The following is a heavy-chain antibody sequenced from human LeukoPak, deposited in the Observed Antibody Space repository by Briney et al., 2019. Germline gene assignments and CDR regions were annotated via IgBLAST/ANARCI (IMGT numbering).Heavy chain of an antibody. J-gene: IGHJ4*02. Sequence: GGSLRLSCAASGFTFSSYAMNWVRQAPGKGLEWVSAISGSGGSTYYADSVKGRFTISRDNSKNTLYLQMNSLRAEDTAVYYCAKTSARGSYPTQYYFDCWGQGTLVTVSS. CDR3: AKTSARGSYPTQYYFDC. D-gene: IGHD1-26*01. CDR2: ISGSGGST. CDR1: GFTFSSYA. V-gene: IGHV3-23*01.